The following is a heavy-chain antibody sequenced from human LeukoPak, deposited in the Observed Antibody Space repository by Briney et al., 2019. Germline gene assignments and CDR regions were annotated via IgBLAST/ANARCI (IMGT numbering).Heavy chain of an antibody. V-gene: IGHV1-69*13. CDR2: IIPIFGTA. J-gene: IGHJ4*02. CDR3: ASPKAHSGSYQLPFDY. Sequence: ASVKVSCKASGGTFSSYAISWVLQAPGQGLEWMGGIIPIFGTANYAQKFQGRVTITADESTSTAYMELSSLRSEDTAVYYCASPKAHSGSYQLPFDYWGQGTLVTVSS. D-gene: IGHD1-26*01. CDR1: GGTFSSYA.